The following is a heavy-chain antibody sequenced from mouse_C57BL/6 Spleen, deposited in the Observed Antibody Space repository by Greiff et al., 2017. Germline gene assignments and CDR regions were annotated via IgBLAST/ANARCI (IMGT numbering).Heavy chain of an antibody. Sequence: QFQLQQSDAELVKPGASVKISCKVSGYTFTDHTIHWMKQRPEQGLEWIGYIYPRDGSTKYNEKFKGKATLTADKSSRTAYMQLNSLTSEDSAVYFCARNEGYDGAWFAYWGQGTLVTVSA. CDR1: GYTFTDHT. D-gene: IGHD2-2*01. CDR3: ARNEGYDGAWFAY. CDR2: IYPRDGST. J-gene: IGHJ3*01. V-gene: IGHV1-78*01.